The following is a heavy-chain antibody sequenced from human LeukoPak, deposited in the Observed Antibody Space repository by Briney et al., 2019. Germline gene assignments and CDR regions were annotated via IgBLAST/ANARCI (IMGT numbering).Heavy chain of an antibody. D-gene: IGHD3-9*01. CDR1: GYTFTGYY. CDR2: INPNSGGT. V-gene: IGHV1-2*02. J-gene: IGHJ6*03. CDR3: ARNGAGLRYFDWLTYYYMDV. Sequence: ASVKVPCKASGYTFTGYYMHWVRQAPGQGLEWMGWINPNSGGTNYAQKFQGRVTMTRDTSISTAYMELSRLRSDDTAVYYCARNGAGLRYFDWLTYYYMDVWGKGTTVTIS.